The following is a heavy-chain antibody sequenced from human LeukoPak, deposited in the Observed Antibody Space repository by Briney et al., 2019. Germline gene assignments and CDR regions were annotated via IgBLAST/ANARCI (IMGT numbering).Heavy chain of an antibody. CDR1: GGSISSGGYY. CDR3: ASHYFDDAFDI. J-gene: IGHJ3*02. V-gene: IGHV4-61*08. Sequence: SETLSLTCTVSGGSISSGGYYWSWVRQPPGKGLEWIGYIFYTGSTDYNPSLRSRVTISVDTSKNQFSLKLSSVTAADTAVYYCASHYFDDAFDIWGRGTMVTVSS. D-gene: IGHD3-10*01. CDR2: IFYTGST.